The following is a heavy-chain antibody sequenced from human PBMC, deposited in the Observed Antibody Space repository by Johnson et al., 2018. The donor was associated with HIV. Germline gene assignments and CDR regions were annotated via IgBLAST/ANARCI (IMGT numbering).Heavy chain of an antibody. Sequence: VQLVESGGGVVQPGRSLRLSCAASGFTFSSFPIHWVRQAPGKGLEWVAVISFDGSKKYYGDSVKGRFTVSRDNSKSTLYLQMSSLRAEDTAIYYCARDKKRYSSSSSDAFDIWGQGTMVTVSS. V-gene: IGHV3-30*04. D-gene: IGHD6-6*01. CDR1: GFTFSSFP. J-gene: IGHJ3*02. CDR3: ARDKKRYSSSSSDAFDI. CDR2: ISFDGSKK.